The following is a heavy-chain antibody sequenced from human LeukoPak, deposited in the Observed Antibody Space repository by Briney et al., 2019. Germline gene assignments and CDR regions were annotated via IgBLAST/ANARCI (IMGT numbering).Heavy chain of an antibody. J-gene: IGHJ5*02. V-gene: IGHV1-3*01. Sequence: GASVKVSCKASGYTFTTFAIHWVRQVPGQSLEWMGWINAGNGNTKYPQNFQGRVTITRDTSASTAYMELSSLTSEDTAVYYCARDSRTISNWFDTWGQGTPVTVSS. CDR2: INAGNGNT. CDR1: GYTFTTFA. D-gene: IGHD1-1*01. CDR3: ARDSRTISNWFDT.